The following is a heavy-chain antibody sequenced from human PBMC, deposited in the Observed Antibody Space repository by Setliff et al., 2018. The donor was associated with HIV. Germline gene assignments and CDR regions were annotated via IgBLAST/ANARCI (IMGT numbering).Heavy chain of an antibody. Sequence: PSETLSLTCTVSGGSINSGNNYWSWIRQHPGKGLEWIGFIYYSGTTYYNPSLKSRVTISVDTSKNQFSLKLSSVTAADTAVYYCARDSMIVVTLRSNRGRFMDVWGKGTTVTVSS. CDR2: IYYSGTT. V-gene: IGHV4-31*03. CDR1: GGSINSGNNY. CDR3: ARDSMIVVTLRSNRGRFMDV. D-gene: IGHD3-22*01. J-gene: IGHJ6*03.